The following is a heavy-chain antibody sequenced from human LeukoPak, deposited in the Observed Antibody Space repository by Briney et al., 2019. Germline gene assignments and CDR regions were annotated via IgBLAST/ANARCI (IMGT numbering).Heavy chain of an antibody. D-gene: IGHD5-12*01. V-gene: IGHV3-30-3*01. J-gene: IGHJ4*02. Sequence: GGSLRLSCAASGFTFSSYAMHWVRQAPGKGLEWVAVISYDGSNKYYADSVKGRFTISRDNSKNTLYLRMNSLRAEDTAVYYCARDSGYDYEDFDYWGQGTLVTVSS. CDR1: GFTFSSYA. CDR2: ISYDGSNK. CDR3: ARDSGYDYEDFDY.